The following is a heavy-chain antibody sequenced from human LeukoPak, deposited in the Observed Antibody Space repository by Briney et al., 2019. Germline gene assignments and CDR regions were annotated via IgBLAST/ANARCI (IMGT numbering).Heavy chain of an antibody. CDR2: INLSSGGT. Sequence: GASVKVSCKASGYTFTGYYMHWVRQAPGQGLEWMGWINLSSGGTNYAQMFQGRVTMTRDTSISTAYMKLSRLRSDDTAVYYCARAHYYGSGSYYIGVPDDWGQGTLVTVSS. CDR3: ARAHYYGSGSYYIGVPDD. J-gene: IGHJ4*02. V-gene: IGHV1-2*02. CDR1: GYTFTGYY. D-gene: IGHD3-10*01.